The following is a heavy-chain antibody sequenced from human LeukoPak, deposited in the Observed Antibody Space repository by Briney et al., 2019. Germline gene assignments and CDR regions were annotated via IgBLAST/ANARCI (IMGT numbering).Heavy chain of an antibody. D-gene: IGHD3-22*01. V-gene: IGHV4-34*01. J-gene: IGHJ5*02. CDR1: GGSFSAYY. CDR3: ARHPDYYDSSGYYYLNWFDP. Sequence: SETLSLTCAVYGGSFSAYYWSWIRHPPGKGLEWIGEINHSGSTKCNPSLKSRVTISVDTSKNQFSLKLSSVTAADTAVYYCARHPDYYDSSGYYYLNWFDPWGQGTLVTVSS. CDR2: INHSGST.